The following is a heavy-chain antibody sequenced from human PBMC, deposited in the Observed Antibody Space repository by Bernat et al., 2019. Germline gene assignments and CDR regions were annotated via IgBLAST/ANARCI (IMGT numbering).Heavy chain of an antibody. CDR1: GFSLTTSGVG. V-gene: IGHV2-5*02. J-gene: IGHJ3*01. Sequence: QITLKESGPTLVKPTQTLTLTCTFSGFSLTTSGVGVGWIRQPPGEALDWLAVIYWDDDPRYSPSLRSRLTITKDLSKNQVVLTMTNMDPLDTATYFCAHIEITFGGVQRLDAFDFWGQGTMVTVSS. CDR3: AHIEITFGGVQRLDAFDF. D-gene: IGHD3-16*01. CDR2: IYWDDDP.